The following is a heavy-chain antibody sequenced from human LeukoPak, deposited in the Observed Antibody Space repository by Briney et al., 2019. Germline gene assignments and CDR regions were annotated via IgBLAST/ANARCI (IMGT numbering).Heavy chain of an antibody. J-gene: IGHJ4*02. CDR2: IYYSGST. CDR1: GGSISSSSDY. Sequence: SETLSLTCTVSGGSISSSSDYWGWIRQPPGKGLEWIGTIYYSGSTYSNPSLKSRVTISVDTSKNQFSLKLSSVTAADTAVYYCARLVGGYSYGPVTFDYWGQGTLVTVSS. CDR3: ARLVGGYSYGPVTFDY. D-gene: IGHD5-18*01. V-gene: IGHV4-39*01.